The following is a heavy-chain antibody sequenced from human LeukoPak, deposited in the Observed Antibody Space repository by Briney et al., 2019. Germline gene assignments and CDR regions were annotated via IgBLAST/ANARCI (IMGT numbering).Heavy chain of an antibody. CDR2: IYYSGST. CDR3: ARVGSYYDSSGYYYSYAFDI. D-gene: IGHD3-22*01. V-gene: IGHV4-30-4*02. J-gene: IGHJ3*02. CDR1: GGSISSGDYY. Sequence: PSETLSLTCTVSGGSISSGDYYWSWIRQPPGKGLEWIGYIYYSGSTYYNPSLKSRVTISVDTSKNQFSLKLSSVTAADTAVYYCARVGSYYDSSGYYYSYAFDIWGQGTMVTVSS.